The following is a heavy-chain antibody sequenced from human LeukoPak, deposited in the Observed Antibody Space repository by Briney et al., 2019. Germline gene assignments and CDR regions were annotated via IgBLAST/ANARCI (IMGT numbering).Heavy chain of an antibody. CDR3: ARVSALRFDY. CDR1: GYSISSGYY. J-gene: IGHJ4*02. V-gene: IGHV4-38-2*01. Sequence: SETLSLTCAVSGYSISSGYYWGWIRQPPGKGLEWIGSIYHSGSTYYNPSLKSRVTISVDTSKNQFSLKLSSVTAADTAVYYCARVSALRFDYWGQGTLVTVSS. CDR2: IYHSGST.